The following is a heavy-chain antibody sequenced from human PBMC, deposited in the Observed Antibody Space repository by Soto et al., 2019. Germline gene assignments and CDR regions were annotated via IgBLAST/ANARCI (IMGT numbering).Heavy chain of an antibody. J-gene: IGHJ6*04. CDR2: VNPDSGHT. Sequence: QVPLVQSGAEVKKPGASVKVSCKASGYIFTSYNINWVRQAAGHGLEWMGWVNPDSGHTVYAQKFQGRVTMTRDTSIGTAHMELRSLTPEDTAVYYCARSAPFSSAALEYLYDLDVWGKGASVTVSS. D-gene: IGHD2-2*01. CDR3: ARSAPFSSAALEYLYDLDV. CDR1: GYIFTSYN. V-gene: IGHV1-8*02.